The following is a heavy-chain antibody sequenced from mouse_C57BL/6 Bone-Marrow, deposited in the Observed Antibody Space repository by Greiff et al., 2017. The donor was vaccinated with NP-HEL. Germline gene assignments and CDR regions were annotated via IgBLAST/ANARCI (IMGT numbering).Heavy chain of an antibody. CDR2: IDPSDSYT. Sequence: QVQLQQPGAELVMPGASVKLSCKASGYTFTSYWMHWVTQRPGQGLEWIGEIDPSDSYTNYNQKFKGKSTLTVDKSSSTAYMQLSSLTAEDSAVDYCARYSKDDLDYWGQGTTLTVAS. CDR1: GYTFTSYW. CDR3: ARYSKDDLDY. V-gene: IGHV1-69*01. J-gene: IGHJ2*01.